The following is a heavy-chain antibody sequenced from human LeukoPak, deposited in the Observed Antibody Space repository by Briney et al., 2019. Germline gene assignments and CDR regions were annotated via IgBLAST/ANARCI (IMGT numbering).Heavy chain of an antibody. CDR3: AKAPRGYCTNGVCYSFDY. V-gene: IGHV3-30*02. D-gene: IGHD2-8*01. J-gene: IGHJ4*02. CDR2: TFSDGKNQ. Sequence: PGGSLRLSCITSGFTFSKFGMHWVRQAPGKGPEWVAFTFSDGKNQLYTESVKGRFTISKDNSKNTLYLQMNSLRAEDTAVYYCAKAPRGYCTNGVCYSFDYWGQGTLVTVSS. CDR1: GFTFSKFG.